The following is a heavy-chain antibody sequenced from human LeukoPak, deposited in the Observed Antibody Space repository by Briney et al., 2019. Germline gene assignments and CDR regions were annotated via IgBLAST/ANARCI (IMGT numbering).Heavy chain of an antibody. J-gene: IGHJ6*03. CDR1: GYTFTSYY. CDR2: INPSGGST. V-gene: IGHV1-46*01. CDR3: ASFGDYYGSGSYSYYYYMDV. Sequence: ASVKVSCKASGYTFTSYYMHWVRQAPGQGLEWMGIINPSGGSTSYAQKFQGRVTMTRDTSISTAYMELSRLRSDDTAVYYCASFGDYYGSGSYSYYYYMDVWGKGTTVTISS. D-gene: IGHD3-10*01.